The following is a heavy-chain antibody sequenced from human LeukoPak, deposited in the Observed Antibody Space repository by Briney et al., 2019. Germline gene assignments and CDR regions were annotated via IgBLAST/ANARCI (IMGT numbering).Heavy chain of an antibody. D-gene: IGHD6-13*01. J-gene: IGHJ4*02. Sequence: SETLSLTCSVSGGSISGYYWSWIRQPPGKGLEWIGYIYNSGSTNYNPFLKSRVTISVVTSKNQLSLKLKSVTAVDTAVYYCARAAHYSSRNFDFWGQGTLVTVSS. CDR1: GGSISGYY. V-gene: IGHV4-59*01. CDR3: ARAAHYSSRNFDF. CDR2: IYNSGST.